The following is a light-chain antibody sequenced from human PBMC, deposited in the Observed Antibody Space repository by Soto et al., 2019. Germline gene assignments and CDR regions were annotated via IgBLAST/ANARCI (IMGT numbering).Light chain of an antibody. V-gene: IGLV1-36*01. CDR1: RSNIGNNA. Sequence: QSVLIQPPSVSGAPRQRVTISCSGSRSNIGNNAVNWYQQFPGRAPKLLIYYDDLLPSGVSDRFSGSKSGTSASLAISGLQSEDEADYYCATWDDSLNGQVFGGGTKLTVL. CDR2: YDD. CDR3: ATWDDSLNGQV. J-gene: IGLJ2*01.